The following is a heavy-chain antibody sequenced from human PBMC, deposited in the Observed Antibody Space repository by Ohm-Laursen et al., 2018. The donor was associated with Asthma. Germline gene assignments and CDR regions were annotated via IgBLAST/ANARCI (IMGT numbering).Heavy chain of an antibody. CDR3: ARRGYCSSTSCYPSHYYYYGMDV. CDR1: GFTFESYW. D-gene: IGHD2-2*01. J-gene: IGHJ6*02. V-gene: IGHV3-21*01. CDR2: ISSGSSYT. Sequence: SLRLSCAASGFTFESYWMNWVRQAPGKGLEWVSSISSGSSYTNYADSVKGRFTISRDNAKNSLYLQMNSLRAEDTAVYYCARRGYCSSTSCYPSHYYYYGMDVWGQGTTVTVSS.